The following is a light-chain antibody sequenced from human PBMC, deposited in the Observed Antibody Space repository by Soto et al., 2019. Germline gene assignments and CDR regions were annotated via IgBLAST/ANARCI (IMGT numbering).Light chain of an antibody. CDR3: QHLNIS. CDR2: DAS. J-gene: IGKJ3*01. Sequence: DIQMTQSPSSLSASVGDRVTITCQASQDISKYLNWYQQKPGKAPKLLIYDASNLETGVPFKFSGSGSGTDFTYTISSLQAEDIATYYCQHLNISFGPGTKVHIK. V-gene: IGKV1-33*01. CDR1: QDISKY.